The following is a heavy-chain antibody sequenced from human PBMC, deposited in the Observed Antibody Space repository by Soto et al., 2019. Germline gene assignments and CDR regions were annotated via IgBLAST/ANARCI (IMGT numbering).Heavy chain of an antibody. CDR1: AYSISSAYY. CDR3: ARGVTGTLNY. V-gene: IGHV4-38-2*01. CDR2: VSYNGIT. J-gene: IGHJ4*02. Sequence: SETLSLTCAVSAYSISSAYYWNWVRQSPGKGLEWIGCVSYNGITFSNPSLKSRVTMTADTSRNHFSLRLTSVTAADTATYFCARGVTGTLNYWGQGTLATVSS. D-gene: IGHD1-20*01.